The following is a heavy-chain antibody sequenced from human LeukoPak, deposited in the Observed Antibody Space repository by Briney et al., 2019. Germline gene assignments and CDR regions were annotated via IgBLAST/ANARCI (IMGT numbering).Heavy chain of an antibody. CDR3: ALDQWELLIGFDY. J-gene: IGHJ4*02. CDR2: IIPILGIA. CDR1: GGTFSSYA. D-gene: IGHD1-26*01. Sequence: SVKVSCKASGGTFSSYAISWVRQAPGQGLEWMGRIIPILGIANYAQKFQGRVTITADKSTSTAYMELSSLRSEDTAVYYCALDQWELLIGFDYWGQGTLVTVFS. V-gene: IGHV1-69*04.